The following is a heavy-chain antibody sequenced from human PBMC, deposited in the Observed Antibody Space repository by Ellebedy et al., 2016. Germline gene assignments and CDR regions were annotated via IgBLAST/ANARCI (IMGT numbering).Heavy chain of an antibody. D-gene: IGHD6-13*01. CDR1: GLTVSSNY. Sequence: GGSLRLXXAASGLTVSSNYMSWVRQAPGKGLEWVSVIYSGGSTYYADSVKGRFTISRDNSKNTLYLQMNSLRAEDTAVYYCARAPPNSSSWYQDAFDIWGQGTMVTVSS. CDR3: ARAPPNSSSWYQDAFDI. CDR2: IYSGGST. V-gene: IGHV3-53*01. J-gene: IGHJ3*02.